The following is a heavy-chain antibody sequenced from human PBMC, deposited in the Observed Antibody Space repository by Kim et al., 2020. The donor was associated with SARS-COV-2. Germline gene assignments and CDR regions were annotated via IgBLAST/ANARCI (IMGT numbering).Heavy chain of an antibody. Sequence: GSTISYAEPGTGRFTISGDKAKNSLYLKMKSLRAEDTAVYYCVRVGGFEYWGQGTLVTVSP. V-gene: IGHV3-48*03. J-gene: IGHJ4*02. CDR3: VRVGGFEY. CDR2: GSTI. D-gene: IGHD3-16*01.